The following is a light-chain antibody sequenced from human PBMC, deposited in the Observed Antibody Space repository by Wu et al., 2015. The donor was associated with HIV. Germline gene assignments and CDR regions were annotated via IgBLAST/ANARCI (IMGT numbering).Light chain of an antibody. J-gene: IGKJ5*01. CDR1: QGISNY. CDR3: LQDYTYPRIT. V-gene: IGKV1-6*01. Sequence: AIQLTQSPSSLSASVGDRVTITCRASQGISNYLAWYQTKPGKAPKLLIYAASTLQSGLPSRFSGRGSGTYFTLTISSLQPEDFATYYCLQDYTYPRITFGQGTRLEIK. CDR2: AAS.